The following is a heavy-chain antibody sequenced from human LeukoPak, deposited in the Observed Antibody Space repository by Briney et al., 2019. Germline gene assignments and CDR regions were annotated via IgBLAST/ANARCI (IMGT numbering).Heavy chain of an antibody. CDR1: GGSISSGGYS. CDR2: IYHSGST. V-gene: IGHV4-30-2*01. CDR3: ARGTSSSFDY. J-gene: IGHJ4*02. D-gene: IGHD6-19*01. Sequence: NSSETLSLTCAVSGGSISSGGYSWSWIRQPPGKGLEWIGYIYHSGSTYYNPSLKSRVTISVDRSKNQFSLELSSVTAADTAVYYCARGTSSSFDYWGQGTLVTVSS.